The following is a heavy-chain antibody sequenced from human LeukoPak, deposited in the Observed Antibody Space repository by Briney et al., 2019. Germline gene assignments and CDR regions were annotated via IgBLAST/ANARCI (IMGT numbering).Heavy chain of an antibody. CDR2: INHSGST. D-gene: IGHD6-13*01. J-gene: IGHJ4*02. CDR3: ARGRYSSSWYAGWYYFDY. CDR1: GGSFSGYY. Sequence: PSETLSLTCAVYGGSFSGYYWSWIRQPPGKGLEWIGEINHSGSTNYNPSLKSRVTISVDTSKNQFSLKLSSVTAADTAVYYCARGRYSSSWYAGWYYFDYWGQGTLVTVSS. V-gene: IGHV4-34*01.